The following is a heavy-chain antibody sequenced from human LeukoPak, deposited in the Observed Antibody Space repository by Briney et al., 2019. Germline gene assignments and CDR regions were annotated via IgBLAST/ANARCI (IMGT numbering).Heavy chain of an antibody. V-gene: IGHV1-69*04. D-gene: IGHD3-10*01. CDR3: AGSPPFLPPGTLDH. Sequence: SSVTVSCKHSGGMSPPYAITWVRQAPGQGLEWMGRIIPNLGIVTYAQKFQGKVAIVADKSTSTTYMEPTRLTSDDTAVYYCAGSPPFLPPGTLDHWGQGTLVTVSS. J-gene: IGHJ4*02. CDR1: GGMSPPYA. CDR2: IIPNLGIV.